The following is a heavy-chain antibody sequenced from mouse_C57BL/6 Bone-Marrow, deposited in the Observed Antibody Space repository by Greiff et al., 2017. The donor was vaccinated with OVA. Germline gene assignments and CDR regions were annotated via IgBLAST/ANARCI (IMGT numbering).Heavy chain of an antibody. Sequence: VQLQESGAELVRPGASVTLSCKASGYTFTAYEMHWVKQTPVHGLEWIGAIYPETGGTAYNQKFKGKAILTADKSSSTAYMELRSLTSEDSAVYYCTRGYSNYYAMDYWGQGTSVTVSS. CDR3: TRGYSNYYAMDY. D-gene: IGHD2-5*01. V-gene: IGHV1-15*01. CDR2: IYPETGGT. CDR1: GYTFTAYE. J-gene: IGHJ4*01.